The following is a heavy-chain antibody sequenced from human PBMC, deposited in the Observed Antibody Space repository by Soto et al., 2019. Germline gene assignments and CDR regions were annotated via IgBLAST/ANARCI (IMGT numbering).Heavy chain of an antibody. Sequence: SGPTLVKPTPTLTLTCTFSGFSLSTSGVGVGWIRQPPGKALEWLALIYWDDDKRYSPSLKSKLTITKDTSKNQVVLTMTNMDPVDTATHYCAHRLGKYDDYLWDYFDPWGQGTLVTVSS. CDR3: AHRLGKYDDYLWDYFDP. CDR1: GFSLSTSGVG. D-gene: IGHD4-17*01. J-gene: IGHJ5*02. CDR2: IYWDDDK. V-gene: IGHV2-5*02.